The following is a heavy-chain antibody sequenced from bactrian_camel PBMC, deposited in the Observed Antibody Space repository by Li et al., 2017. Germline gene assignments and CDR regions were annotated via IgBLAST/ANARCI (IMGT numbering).Heavy chain of an antibody. CDR2: IYTDDGST. D-gene: IGHD2*01. J-gene: IGHJ4*01. Sequence: HVQLVESGGGSAQAGGSLRLSCAASGWRYTWCSMGWYRQAPGKEREGVATIYTDDGSTYYADPVKGRFTFAQDNAENANAVSLEMNSLKPEDTATYFCNVGLCGTWPPGQDNYWGHGTQVTVS. CDR1: GWRYTWCS. V-gene: IGHV3S54*01. CDR3: NVGLCGTWPPGQDNY.